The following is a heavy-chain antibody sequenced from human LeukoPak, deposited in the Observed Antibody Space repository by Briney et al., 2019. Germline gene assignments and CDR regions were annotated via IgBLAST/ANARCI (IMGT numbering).Heavy chain of an antibody. D-gene: IGHD5-18*01. CDR3: ARPGYSYGYFLEN. J-gene: IGHJ4*02. CDR2: INHSGST. Sequence: SETLSLTCAVYGRSLSVYYWSWIRQPPGKRLEWIGEINHSGSTNYNPSLKSRVTISVDTSKNQFSLKLSSVTAADTAVYYCARPGYSYGYFLENWGQGTLVTVSS. CDR1: GRSLSVYY. V-gene: IGHV4-34*01.